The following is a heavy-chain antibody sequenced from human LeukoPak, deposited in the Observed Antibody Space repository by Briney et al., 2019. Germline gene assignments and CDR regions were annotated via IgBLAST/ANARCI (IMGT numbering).Heavy chain of an antibody. D-gene: IGHD1-26*01. Sequence: SETLSLTCAVYGGSFSGYYWSWIRQPPGKGLEWIGEINHSGSTNYNPSLKSRVTISVDTSKNQFSLKLSSVTAADTAVYYCARGERTDFIVGARYHFDYWGQGTLVTVSS. CDR3: ARGERTDFIVGARYHFDY. J-gene: IGHJ4*02. CDR2: INHSGST. V-gene: IGHV4-34*01. CDR1: GGSFSGYY.